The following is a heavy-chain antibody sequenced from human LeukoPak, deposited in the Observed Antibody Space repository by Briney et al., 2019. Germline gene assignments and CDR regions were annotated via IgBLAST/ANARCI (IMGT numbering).Heavy chain of an antibody. CDR2: ISDSGGYT. D-gene: IGHD6-19*01. J-gene: IGHJ5*02. CDR3: VNFERTVAGPNNWFDP. V-gene: IGHV3-23*01. Sequence: GGSLRLSCAASGFTFSSYAMSWVRQAPGKGLEWVSAISDSGGYTYYADSVKGRFTISRDNSKNMLYLQMNSLRAEDTALYYCVNFERTVAGPNNWFDPWGQGTLVTVSS. CDR1: GFTFSSYA.